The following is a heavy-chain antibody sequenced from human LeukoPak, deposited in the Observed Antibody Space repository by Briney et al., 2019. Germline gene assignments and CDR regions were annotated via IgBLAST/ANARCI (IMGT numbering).Heavy chain of an antibody. J-gene: IGHJ3*02. CDR1: GGSISSYF. Sequence: PSETLSLTCTVSGGSISSYFWSWIRQPPGKGLEWIGYVYYSGSTNYNPSLKSRVTISVDTSKKQFSLKLSSATAADTAVHYCARVLDLSKRGLDAFDIWGQGTMVTVSS. V-gene: IGHV4-59*01. D-gene: IGHD3-16*01. CDR2: VYYSGST. CDR3: ARVLDLSKRGLDAFDI.